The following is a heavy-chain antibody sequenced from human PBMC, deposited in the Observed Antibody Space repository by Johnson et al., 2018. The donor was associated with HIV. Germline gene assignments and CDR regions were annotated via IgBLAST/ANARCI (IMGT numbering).Heavy chain of an antibody. Sequence: QVQLVESGGGVVQPGSSLRLSCVVSGLSFSNHAIYWVRQAPGKGLRWVPILLHDANGQHYADSVKGRFTISRDNSKNTLFLQMSSLRAEDAAVYYCAKDIGDGYNRWGAFDFWGQGTMVTVSS. CDR1: GLSFSNHA. CDR2: LLHDANGQ. V-gene: IGHV3-30*04. CDR3: AKDIGDGYNRWGAFDF. D-gene: IGHD5-24*01. J-gene: IGHJ3*01.